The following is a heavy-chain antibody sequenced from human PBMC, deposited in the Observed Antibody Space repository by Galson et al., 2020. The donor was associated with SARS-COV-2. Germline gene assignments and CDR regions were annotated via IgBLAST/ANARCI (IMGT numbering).Heavy chain of an antibody. D-gene: IGHD6-6*01. Sequence: GGSLRLSCAASGFTFSSYAMSWVRQAPGKGLEWVSAISGSGGSTYYADSVKGRFTISRDNSKNTLYLQMNSLRAEDTAVYYCAKRSIAARPRGYGMDVWGQGTTVTVSS. CDR1: GFTFSSYA. CDR2: ISGSGGST. V-gene: IGHV3-23*01. J-gene: IGHJ6*02. CDR3: AKRSIAARPRGYGMDV.